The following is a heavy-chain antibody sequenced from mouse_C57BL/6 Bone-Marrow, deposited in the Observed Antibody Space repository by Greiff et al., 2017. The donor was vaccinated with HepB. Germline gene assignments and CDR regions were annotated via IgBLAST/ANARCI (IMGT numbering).Heavy chain of an antibody. CDR1: GFTFSNYW. V-gene: IGHV6-3*01. Sequence: EVMLVESGGGLVQPGGSMKLSCVASGFTFSNYWMNWVRQSPEKGLEWVAQIRLKSDNYATHYAESVKGRFTISRDDSKSSVYLQMNNLRAEDTGIYYCTMVYYYGSSYPYFDYWGQGTTLTVSS. J-gene: IGHJ2*01. CDR3: TMVYYYGSSYPYFDY. D-gene: IGHD1-1*01. CDR2: IRLKSDNYAT.